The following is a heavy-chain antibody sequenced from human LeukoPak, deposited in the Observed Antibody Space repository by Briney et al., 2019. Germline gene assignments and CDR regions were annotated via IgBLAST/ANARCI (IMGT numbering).Heavy chain of an antibody. CDR3: AKGDYYYNSSGYYFTDY. Sequence: GGSLRLSCAASGFTFSSYAMSWVRQAPGKGLEWVSAISGSGGSTYYADSVKGRFTISRDNSKNTLYLQMNSLRAEDTAVYYCAKGDYYYNSSGYYFTDYWGQGTLVTVSS. CDR1: GFTFSSYA. D-gene: IGHD3-22*01. V-gene: IGHV3-23*01. J-gene: IGHJ4*02. CDR2: ISGSGGST.